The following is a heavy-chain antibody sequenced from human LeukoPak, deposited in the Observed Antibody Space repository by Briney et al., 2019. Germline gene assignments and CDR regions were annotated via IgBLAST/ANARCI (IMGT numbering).Heavy chain of an antibody. CDR1: GFTFNSYD. V-gene: IGHV3-30*02. CDR3: ARAKPKNMVRGLIMRRESRYYFDY. D-gene: IGHD3-10*01. CDR2: IRYDGSNK. Sequence: GGSLRLSCVVSGFTFNSYDMHWVRQAPGKGLEWVAFIRYDGSNKYYADSVKGRFTISRENSKNTLYLQMNSLRAEDTAVYYCARAKPKNMVRGLIMRRESRYYFDYWGQGTLVTVSS. J-gene: IGHJ4*02.